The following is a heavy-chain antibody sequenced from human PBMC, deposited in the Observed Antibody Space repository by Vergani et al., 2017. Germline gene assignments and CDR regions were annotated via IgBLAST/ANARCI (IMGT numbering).Heavy chain of an antibody. D-gene: IGHD2-15*01. CDR3: ARDPLDCSGGSCYPYYFDY. V-gene: IGHV3-9*01. CDR1: GFTFDDYA. J-gene: IGHJ4*02. CDR2: ISWNSGSV. Sequence: EVQLVESGGGLVQPGRSLRLSCAASGFTFDDYAMHWVRQAPGKGLEWVSGISWNSGSVGYVDSVKGRFTISRDNAKNSLYLQMNSLRAEDTAFYYCARDPLDCSGGSCYPYYFDYWGQGTLVTVSS.